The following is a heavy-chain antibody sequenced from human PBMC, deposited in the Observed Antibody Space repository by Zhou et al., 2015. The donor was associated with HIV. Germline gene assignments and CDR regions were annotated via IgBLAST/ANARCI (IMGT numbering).Heavy chain of an antibody. D-gene: IGHD2-15*01. V-gene: IGHV1-69*12. Sequence: QVQLVQSGAEVKKPGSSVKVSCKASGGTFSSYAISWVRQAPGQGLEWMGGIIPIFGTANYAQKFQGRVTITADESTSTAYMELSSLRSEDTAVYYCARDRLGVNIVVVVAATGYYYGMDVWGQGTTVTVSS. CDR1: GGTFSSYA. CDR3: ARDRLGVNIVVVVAATGYYYGMDV. CDR2: IIPIFGTA. J-gene: IGHJ6*02.